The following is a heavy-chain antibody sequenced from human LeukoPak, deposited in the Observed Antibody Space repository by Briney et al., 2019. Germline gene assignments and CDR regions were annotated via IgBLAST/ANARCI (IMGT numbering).Heavy chain of an antibody. J-gene: IGHJ4*02. V-gene: IGHV3-23*01. CDR3: AKAPGSGTPWTQFDY. CDR1: GFSFSSYA. Sequence: PGGSLRLSCAASGFSFSSYAMSWVRQAPGKGREWVSAISGSGGSTYYEASVKGRFTISRDTSKNTLSLQMNSLRAEDTAVYYCAKAPGSGTPWTQFDYWGQGTLVTVPS. D-gene: IGHD1/OR15-1a*01. CDR2: ISGSGGST.